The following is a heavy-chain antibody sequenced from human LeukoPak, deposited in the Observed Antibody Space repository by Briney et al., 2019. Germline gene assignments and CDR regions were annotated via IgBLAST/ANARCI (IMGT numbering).Heavy chain of an antibody. CDR2: INSDGSNI. Sequence: GGSLRLSCAASGFTFSSYWMHWVRQSPEKGLMWVSRINSDGSNIAYADSVKGRFTISRDNAKNTLYLQMNSLRAEDTAVYYCARDLELVYYNSTAYDYWGHGTLVTVSS. V-gene: IGHV3-74*01. D-gene: IGHD3-22*01. CDR1: GFTFSSYW. J-gene: IGHJ4*01. CDR3: ARDLELVYYNSTAYDY.